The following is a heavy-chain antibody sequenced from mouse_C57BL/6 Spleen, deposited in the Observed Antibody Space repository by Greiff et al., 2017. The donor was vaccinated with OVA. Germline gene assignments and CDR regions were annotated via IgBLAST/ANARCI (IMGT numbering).Heavy chain of an antibody. V-gene: IGHV5-4*03. CDR1: GFTFSSYA. Sequence: EVKLMESGGGLVKPGGSLKLSCAASGFTFSSYAMSWVRQTPEKRLEWVATISDGGSYTYYPDNVKGRFTISRDNAKNNLYLQMSHLKSEDTAMYYGASRGFAYWGQGTLVTVSA. CDR2: ISDGGSYT. J-gene: IGHJ3*01. CDR3: ASRGFAY.